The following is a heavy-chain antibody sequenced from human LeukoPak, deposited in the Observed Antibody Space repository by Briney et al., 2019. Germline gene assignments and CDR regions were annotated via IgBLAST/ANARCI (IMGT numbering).Heavy chain of an antibody. V-gene: IGHV4-59*01. CDR1: GGSISSYY. CDR2: IYYSGST. J-gene: IGHJ3*02. Sequence: SETLSLTCTVSGGSISSYYWSWIRQPPGKGLEWIGYIYYSGSTNYNPSLKSRVTISVDTSKNQFSLKLSSVTAADTAVYYCASLRARAFDIWGQGTMVTVSS. CDR3: ASLRARAFDI.